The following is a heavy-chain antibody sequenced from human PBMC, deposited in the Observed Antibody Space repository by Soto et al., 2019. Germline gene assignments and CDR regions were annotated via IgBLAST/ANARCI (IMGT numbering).Heavy chain of an antibody. D-gene: IGHD6-13*01. CDR1: GFSFASSW. Sequence: EVQLVESGGDLVQPGGSLRLSRAASGFSFASSWMTWVRQAPGKGLEWVANIKKDGSKINYLDSVRGRFTVSRDNAKNSLYLEMTRLRAEDTARYYCARDVSPGSSSLYLDGFDIWGQGTMVTVSS. CDR3: ARDVSPGSSSLYLDGFDI. CDR2: IKKDGSKI. V-gene: IGHV3-7*05. J-gene: IGHJ3*02.